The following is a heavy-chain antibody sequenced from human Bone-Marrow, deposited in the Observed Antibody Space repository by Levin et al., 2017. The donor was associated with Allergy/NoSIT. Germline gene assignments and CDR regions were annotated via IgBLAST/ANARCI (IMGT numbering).Heavy chain of an antibody. CDR2: IHYSGTT. V-gene: IGHV4-39*01. Sequence: SETLSLTCTVSGGSIGSSIYFWGWIRQPPGKGLEWIGSIHYSGTTYYNPSLKSRVTISVDTSKNQSSLKLRSVTAADTAVYYCARHLGGRIVYPLEHWGQGTLVTVSS. J-gene: IGHJ1*01. CDR1: GGSIGSSIYF. CDR3: ARHLGGRIVYPLEH. D-gene: IGHD2-8*01.